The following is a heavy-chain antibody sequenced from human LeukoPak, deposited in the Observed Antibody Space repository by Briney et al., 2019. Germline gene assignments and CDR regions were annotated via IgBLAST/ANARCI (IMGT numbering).Heavy chain of an antibody. D-gene: IGHD2-2*02. CDR3: ARDRKVVPAAIRAENWFDP. CDR1: GFTFSSYW. CDR2: INSDGSST. J-gene: IGHJ5*02. Sequence: GGSLRLSCAASGFTFSSYWMHWVRQAPGKRLVWVSRINSDGSSTSYADSVKGRFTISRDNAKNTLYLQMNSLRAEDTAVYYCARDRKVVPAAIRAENWFDPWGQGTLVTVSS. V-gene: IGHV3-74*01.